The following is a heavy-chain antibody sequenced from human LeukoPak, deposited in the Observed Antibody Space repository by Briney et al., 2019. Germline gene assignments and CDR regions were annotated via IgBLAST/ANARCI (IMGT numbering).Heavy chain of an antibody. CDR3: AKDESWSDPFDY. D-gene: IGHD2-8*02. CDR1: GFTFSNYW. CDR2: INSDGSSR. J-gene: IGHJ4*02. Sequence: PGGSLRLSCAASGFTFSNYWMHWVRQAPGKGLVWVSRINSDGSSRSHADSVKGRFTISRDNAKNTLYLQMNSLRAEDTAVYYCAKDESWSDPFDYWGQGTLVTVSS. V-gene: IGHV3-74*01.